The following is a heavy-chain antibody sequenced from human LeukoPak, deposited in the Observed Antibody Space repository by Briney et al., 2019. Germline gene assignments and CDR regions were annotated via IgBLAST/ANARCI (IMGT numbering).Heavy chain of an antibody. CDR1: GFTFSSYR. D-gene: IGHD3-22*01. CDR3: AKDMSPYAYYDSSEGFDY. Sequence: GGSLRLSCAASGFTFSSYRKSWVRQAPGKGLDWVANIKQDGSAKYYVDSVKGRFTISRDNAKNSVYLQMNSLRAEDTAVYYCAKDMSPYAYYDSSEGFDYWGQGTLVTVSS. V-gene: IGHV3-7*01. CDR2: IKQDGSAK. J-gene: IGHJ4*02.